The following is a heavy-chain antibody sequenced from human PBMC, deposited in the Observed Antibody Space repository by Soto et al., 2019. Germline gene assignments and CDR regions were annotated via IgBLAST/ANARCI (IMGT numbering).Heavy chain of an antibody. CDR3: ATGRSLGYGDNFSGY. J-gene: IGHJ4*02. Sequence: QVQLVESGGGVVQPGRSLRLSCAASGFTFSSYGMHWVRQAPGKGLEWVAVIWFDGSDKYYADSVKGRFTISRDNSKNTLYLQMNSLRAEDTAVYYCATGRSLGYGDNFSGYWGQGTLVTVSS. CDR2: IWFDGSDK. V-gene: IGHV3-33*01. CDR1: GFTFSSYG. D-gene: IGHD4-17*01.